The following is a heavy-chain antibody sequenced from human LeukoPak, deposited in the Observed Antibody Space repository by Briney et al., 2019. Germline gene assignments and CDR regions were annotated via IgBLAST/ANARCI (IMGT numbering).Heavy chain of an antibody. V-gene: IGHV3-7*01. CDR2: LNEDGTKT. CDR3: TISHDF. CDR1: GFFFSNYW. Sequence: GGSLRLSCETSGFFFSNYWMTWVRQAPGKGLDWVANLNEDGTKTYYADSVRGRFTISRDNARNSVYLQVNSLRAEDTALYYCTISHDFWGLGTMVTVSS. J-gene: IGHJ4*02.